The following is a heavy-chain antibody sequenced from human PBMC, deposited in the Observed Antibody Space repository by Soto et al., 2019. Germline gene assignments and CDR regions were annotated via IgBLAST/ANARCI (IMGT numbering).Heavy chain of an antibody. J-gene: IGHJ4*02. Sequence: QLQLQESGPGLVKPSETLSLTCTVSGGSISSSSYYWGWIRQPPGKGLEWIGSIYYSGSTYYNPSLKSRVTISVDTSKNQFSLKLSSVTAADTAVYYCARHWELVPVNFDYWGQGTLVTVSS. V-gene: IGHV4-39*01. CDR1: GGSISSSSYY. CDR3: ARHWELVPVNFDY. D-gene: IGHD6-13*01. CDR2: IYYSGST.